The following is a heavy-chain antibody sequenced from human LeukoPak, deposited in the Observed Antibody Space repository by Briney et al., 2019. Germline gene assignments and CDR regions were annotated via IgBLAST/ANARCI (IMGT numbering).Heavy chain of an antibody. CDR1: GGSFSGYY. Sequence: PSETLSLTCAVYGGSFSGYYWSWIRQPPGKGLEWIGEINHSGSTNYNPSLKSRVTISVDTSKDQFSLKLSSVTAADTAVYYCARYRGGDWGQGTLVTVSS. D-gene: IGHD1-26*01. V-gene: IGHV4-34*01. CDR3: ARYRGGD. J-gene: IGHJ4*02. CDR2: INHSGST.